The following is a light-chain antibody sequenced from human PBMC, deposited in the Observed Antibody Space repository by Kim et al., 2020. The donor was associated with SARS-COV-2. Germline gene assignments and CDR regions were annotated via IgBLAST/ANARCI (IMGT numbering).Light chain of an antibody. J-gene: IGLJ1*01. V-gene: IGLV2-11*03. CDR2: DVS. CDR3: CSYAGSYTGV. CDR1: SSDVGSDNY. Sequence: GQSVTIACTGTSSDVGSDNYVSWYQQHPGKAPKLMIYDVSKRPSGFPDRFSGSKSGNTASLTISGLQAEDEADYYCCSYAGSYTGVFGTGTKVTVL.